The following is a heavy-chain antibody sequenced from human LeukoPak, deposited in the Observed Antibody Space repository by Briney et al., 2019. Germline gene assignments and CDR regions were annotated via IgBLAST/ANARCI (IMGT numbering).Heavy chain of an antibody. V-gene: IGHV3-7*01. CDR3: ARANYCFDY. CDR2: IKQDGSDK. CDR1: GFIISNYE. J-gene: IGHJ4*02. D-gene: IGHD5-24*01. Sequence: GGSLRLSCAASGFIISNYEMNWVRQAPGKGLEWVAYIKQDGSDKYYVDSVKGRFTISKDNAKNSLYLQMNSLRDEDSAVYYCARANYCFDYWGQGTLVTVSS.